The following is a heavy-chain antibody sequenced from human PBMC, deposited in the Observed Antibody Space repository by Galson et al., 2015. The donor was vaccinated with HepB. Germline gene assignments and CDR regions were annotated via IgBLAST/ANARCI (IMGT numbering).Heavy chain of an antibody. CDR2: IIPIFGTA. J-gene: IGHJ5*02. CDR1: GYTFTSYG. V-gene: IGHV1-69*13. D-gene: IGHD5-18*01. CDR3: ARIVKGEIYSYGYHNWFDP. Sequence: SVKVSCKASGYTFTSYGISCVRQPPGQGLEWMGGIIPIFGTANYAQKFQGRVTITADESTSTAYMELSSLRSEDTAVYYCARIVKGEIYSYGYHNWFDPWGQGTLVTVSS.